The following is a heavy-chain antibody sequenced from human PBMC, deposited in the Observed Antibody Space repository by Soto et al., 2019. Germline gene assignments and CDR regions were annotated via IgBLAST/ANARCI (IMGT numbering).Heavy chain of an antibody. J-gene: IGHJ3*02. CDR1: GGTFSSYA. D-gene: IGHD3-22*01. Sequence: ASVKVSCKASGGTFSSYAISWVRQAPGQGLEWMGGIIPIFGTANYAQKFQGRVTITADESTSTAYMELSSLRSEDTAVYYCARERRSYDSSGYYYNAFDIWGQGTMVTV. CDR3: ARERRSYDSSGYYYNAFDI. V-gene: IGHV1-69*13. CDR2: IIPIFGTA.